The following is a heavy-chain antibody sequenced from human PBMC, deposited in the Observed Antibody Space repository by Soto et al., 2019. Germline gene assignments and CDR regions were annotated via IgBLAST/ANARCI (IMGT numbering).Heavy chain of an antibody. Sequence: SETLSLTCAVYGGSFSGYYWSCIRQPPWKGLEWIGEINHSGSTNYNPSLKSRVTISVDTSKNQFSLKLSSVTAADTAVYYCARVGDDSSGYYYPLDYWGQGTLVTVSS. J-gene: IGHJ4*02. D-gene: IGHD3-22*01. CDR3: ARVGDDSSGYYYPLDY. CDR2: INHSGST. CDR1: GGSFSGYY. V-gene: IGHV4-34*01.